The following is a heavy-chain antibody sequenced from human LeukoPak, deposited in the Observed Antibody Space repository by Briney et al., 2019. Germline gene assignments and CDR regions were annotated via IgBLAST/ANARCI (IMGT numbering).Heavy chain of an antibody. D-gene: IGHD4-17*01. CDR3: ARSMTTVTTFDY. Sequence: GGSLRLSCTASGFTFSSYWMHWVRQAPGKGVVWVSRINSDGGSTSYADSVKGRFTISRDNAKNTLYLQMNSLRAEDTAVYYCARSMTTVTTFDYWGQGTLVTVSS. CDR1: GFTFSSYW. V-gene: IGHV3-74*01. J-gene: IGHJ4*02. CDR2: INSDGGST.